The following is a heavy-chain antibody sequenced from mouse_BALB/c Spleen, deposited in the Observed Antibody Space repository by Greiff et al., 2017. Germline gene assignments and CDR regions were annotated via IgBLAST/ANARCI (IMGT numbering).Heavy chain of an antibody. Sequence: EVHLVESGGGLVQPGGSLKLSCAASGFTFSSYTMSWVRQTPEKRLEWVAYISNGGGSTYYPDTVKGRFTISRDNAKNTLYLQMSSLKSEDTAMYYCARRMITGAMDYWGQGTSVTVSS. CDR3: ARRMITGAMDY. V-gene: IGHV5-12-2*01. J-gene: IGHJ4*01. CDR2: ISNGGGST. CDR1: GFTFSSYT. D-gene: IGHD2-4*01.